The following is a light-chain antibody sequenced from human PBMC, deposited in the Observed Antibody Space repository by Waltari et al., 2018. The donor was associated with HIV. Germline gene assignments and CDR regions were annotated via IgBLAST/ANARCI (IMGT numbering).Light chain of an antibody. J-gene: IGLJ2*01. CDR3: QSYDSSLSGVV. Sequence: QSVLTQPPSVSGAPGQRVTISCSGSSANIGAGYGVHWYRQLPGTAPKLLIFVTNMRPSGVPGRFSGFVSGTSASRDITGLQAEDEADYYCQSYDSSLSGVVFGGGTNLTVL. V-gene: IGLV1-40*01. CDR2: VTN. CDR1: SANIGAGYG.